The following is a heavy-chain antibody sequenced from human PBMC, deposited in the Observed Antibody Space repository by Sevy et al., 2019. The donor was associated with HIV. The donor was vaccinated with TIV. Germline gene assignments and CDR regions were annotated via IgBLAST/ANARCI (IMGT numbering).Heavy chain of an antibody. J-gene: IGHJ4*02. CDR2: IRYDGSDK. D-gene: IGHD6-13*01. Sequence: GGSLRLSCAASGFTFTNYGMHWVRQVPGKGLEWVTFIRYDGSDKYYAASVKGRFTVSRDDSKNTLYLQMDSLRPEDRAIYYCAKDLAGPGRRYFDSWGQGTLVTVSS. CDR1: GFTFTNYG. CDR3: AKDLAGPGRRYFDS. V-gene: IGHV3-30*02.